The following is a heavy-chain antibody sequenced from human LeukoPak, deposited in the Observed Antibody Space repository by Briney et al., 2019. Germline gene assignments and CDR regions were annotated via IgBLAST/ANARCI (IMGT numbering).Heavy chain of an antibody. J-gene: IGHJ2*01. CDR3: ARAAYSSTWYSPYFDL. CDR1: GFTFSSYW. CDR2: IKKDGSEK. D-gene: IGHD6-13*01. Sequence: GGSLRLSCAASGFTFSSYWMSWVRQAPGKGLEWVANIKKDGSEKYYVDTVKGRFTISRDNAKNSLYLQMNSLRAEDTAVYYYARAAYSSTWYSPYFDLWGRGALVTVSS. V-gene: IGHV3-7*01.